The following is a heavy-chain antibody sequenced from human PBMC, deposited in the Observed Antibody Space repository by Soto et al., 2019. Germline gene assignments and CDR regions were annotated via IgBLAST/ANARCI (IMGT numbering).Heavy chain of an antibody. D-gene: IGHD4-17*01. V-gene: IGHV4-61*08. CDR2: GSYSGTT. Sequence: QVQLQESGPGLAKPSQTLSLTCTVSGASLSSGGYYWTWIRQVPGKALEWIGFGSYSGTTNYKPSLKSRVTISVDTSRSQISLKVSSLTAADTAVYYCARGATVTQYDYWGQGTLVTVSS. CDR3: ARGATVTQYDY. CDR1: GASLSSGGYY. J-gene: IGHJ4*02.